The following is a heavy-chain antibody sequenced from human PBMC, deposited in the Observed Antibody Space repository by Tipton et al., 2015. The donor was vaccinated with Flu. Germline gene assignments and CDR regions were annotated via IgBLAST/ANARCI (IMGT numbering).Heavy chain of an antibody. V-gene: IGHV4-38-2*02. CDR3: ARDDYCSGGSCPVGAFDI. D-gene: IGHD2-15*01. J-gene: IGHJ3*02. Sequence: LRLSCTVSGYSISSGYYWGWIRQPPGKGLEWIGSIYYSGSTYYNPSLKSRVTISVDTSKSQFSLKLSSVTAADTAVYYCARDDYCSGGSCPVGAFDIWGQGTMVTVSS. CDR1: GYSISSGYY. CDR2: IYYSGST.